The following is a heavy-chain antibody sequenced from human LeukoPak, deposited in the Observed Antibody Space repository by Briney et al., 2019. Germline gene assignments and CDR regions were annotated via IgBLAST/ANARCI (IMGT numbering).Heavy chain of an antibody. CDR1: GGSISSGGYS. V-gene: IGHV4-61*08. CDR2: IYTSGST. D-gene: IGHD2-2*01. CDR3: ARAPSFGQYQLEDWFDP. Sequence: PSETLSLTCAVSGGSISSGGYSWSWIRQPPGKGLEWIGRIYTSGSTNYNPSLKSRVTMSVDTSKNQFSLKLSSVTAADTAVYYCARAPSFGQYQLEDWFDPWGQGTLVTVSS. J-gene: IGHJ5*02.